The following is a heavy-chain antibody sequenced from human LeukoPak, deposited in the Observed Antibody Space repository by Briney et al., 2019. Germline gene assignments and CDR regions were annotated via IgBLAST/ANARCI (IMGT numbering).Heavy chain of an antibody. CDR2: IYPGDSDT. V-gene: IGHV5-51*01. D-gene: IGHD3-3*01. CDR1: GSIFTSYW. J-gene: IGHJ4*02. Sequence: HGESLKISCKGSGSIFTSYWIGWVRQMPGKGLEWMGIIYPGDSDTRYSPSFQGQVTISANKSSSTAYLQWSSLKASDTAMYYCAKSWSGYYYFDYWGQGTLVTVSS. CDR3: AKSWSGYYYFDY.